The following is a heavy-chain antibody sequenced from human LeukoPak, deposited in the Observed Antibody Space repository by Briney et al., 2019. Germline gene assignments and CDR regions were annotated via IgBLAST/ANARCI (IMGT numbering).Heavy chain of an antibody. D-gene: IGHD3-3*01. Sequence: GGSLRLSCAASGFTVSSNYMGWVRQAPGKGLEWVSAISGSGGSTYYADSVKGRFTISRDNSKNTLYLQMNSLRAEDTAVYYCAKDAIFGVVLYDYWGQGTLVTVSS. CDR1: GFTVSSNY. J-gene: IGHJ4*02. CDR3: AKDAIFGVVLYDY. V-gene: IGHV3-23*01. CDR2: ISGSGGST.